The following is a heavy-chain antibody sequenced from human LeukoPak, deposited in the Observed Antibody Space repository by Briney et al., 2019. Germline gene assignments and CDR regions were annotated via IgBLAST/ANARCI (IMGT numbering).Heavy chain of an antibody. CDR3: ARGKYSPAGRLIDY. D-gene: IGHD6-13*01. CDR2: INPNSGGT. J-gene: IGHJ4*02. Sequence: ASVKVSCKASGYTFTGYYMHWVRQAPGQGLEWMGWINPNSGGTSYAQKFQGRVTMTWDTSISTVYMELSRLLSDDTAVYYCARGKYSPAGRLIDYWGQGTLVTVSS. V-gene: IGHV1-2*02. CDR1: GYTFTGYY.